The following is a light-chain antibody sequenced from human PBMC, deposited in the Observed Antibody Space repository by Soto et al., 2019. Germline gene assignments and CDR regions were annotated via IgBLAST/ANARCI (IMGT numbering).Light chain of an antibody. V-gene: IGKV3-11*01. CDR1: QSVSSY. CDR3: QQRSNWPPTLT. Sequence: EIVLTQSPATLSLSPGERATLSCRASQSVSSYLAWYQQKPGQAPRLLIYDASNRATGIPARFSGSGSGTDFTLTISILEPDDFSVYYCQQRSNWPPTLTFGGGTKVEI. CDR2: DAS. J-gene: IGKJ4*01.